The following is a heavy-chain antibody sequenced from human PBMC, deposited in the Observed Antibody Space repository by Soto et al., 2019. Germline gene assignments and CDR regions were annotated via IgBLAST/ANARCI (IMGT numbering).Heavy chain of an antibody. CDR2: IYYSGST. Sequence: SETLSLTCTVSGGSISSGGYYWSWIRQHPGKGLEWIGYIYYSGSTYYNPSLKSRVTISVDTSKNQFSLKLSSVTAADTAVYYCARGAQEELVFDYSGQGTLVTVSS. D-gene: IGHD1-7*01. V-gene: IGHV4-31*03. CDR3: ARGAQEELVFDY. CDR1: GGSISSGGYY. J-gene: IGHJ4*02.